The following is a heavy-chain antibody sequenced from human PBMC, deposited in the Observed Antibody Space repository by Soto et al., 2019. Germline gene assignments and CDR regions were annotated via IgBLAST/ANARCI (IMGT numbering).Heavy chain of an antibody. V-gene: IGHV1-69*01. D-gene: IGHD1-1*01. CDR1: GGPFSSYG. Sequence: QVLLVQSGAEVKKPGSSVKVSCTSSGGPFSSYGISWVRQVPGQGLEWLGGIIPLFGTPSYARNFQDRLTITADESTTTAYMELSSVTSEDTAIYFCARDGTIQMANFDFWGQGTLVTVSS. J-gene: IGHJ4*02. CDR3: ARDGTIQMANFDF. CDR2: IIPLFGTP.